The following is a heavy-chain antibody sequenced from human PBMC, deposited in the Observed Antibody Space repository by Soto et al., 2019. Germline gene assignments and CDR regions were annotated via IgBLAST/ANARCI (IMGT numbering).Heavy chain of an antibody. Sequence: QVQLVQSGAEVKRPGASVKLSCKASGYTFDNYGITWVRQAPGQGLEWMGWVSGYNGDTSYAQRLQDRVTMTTDTXTSTAYMELRSLRSDDTAVYYCARGEDTSDWYREDWGQGTLVTVSS. CDR2: VSGYNGDT. CDR1: GYTFDNYG. CDR3: ARGEDTSDWYRED. V-gene: IGHV1-18*01. D-gene: IGHD6-19*01. J-gene: IGHJ4*02.